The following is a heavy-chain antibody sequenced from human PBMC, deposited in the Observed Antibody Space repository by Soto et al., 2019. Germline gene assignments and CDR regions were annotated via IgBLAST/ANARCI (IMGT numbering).Heavy chain of an antibody. CDR1: GDSVSSNTAA. CDR2: TYYRSNWRH. Sequence: SQTLSLACAISGDSVSSNTAAWNWIRSSPSRGLEWLGRTYYRSNWRHDYAVSVQSRITVNPDPSKNHFSLQLNSVTPDDTAVYYCARGVAGSGFDLWGQGTLVTVSS. V-gene: IGHV6-1*01. D-gene: IGHD6-19*01. J-gene: IGHJ4*02. CDR3: ARGVAGSGFDL.